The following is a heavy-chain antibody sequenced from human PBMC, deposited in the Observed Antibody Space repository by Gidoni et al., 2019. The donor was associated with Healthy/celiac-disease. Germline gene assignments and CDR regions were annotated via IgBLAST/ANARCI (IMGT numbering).Heavy chain of an antibody. J-gene: IGHJ5*02. CDR2: ISGSGGST. V-gene: IGHV3-23*01. Sequence: EVQLLESGGGLVQPGGSLRLSCAPSAFTFRSYAMSWVRQAPGKGLEWVSAISGSGGSTYYADSVKGRFTISRDNSKNTLYLQMNSLRAEDTAVYYCAKVGQPIRWGWFDPWGQGTLVTVSS. CDR3: AKVGQPIRWGWFDP. CDR1: AFTFRSYA. D-gene: IGHD3-16*01.